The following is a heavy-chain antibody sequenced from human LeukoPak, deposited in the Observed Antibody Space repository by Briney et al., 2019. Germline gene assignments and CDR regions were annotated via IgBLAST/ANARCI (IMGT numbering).Heavy chain of an antibody. V-gene: IGHV4-4*07. CDR2: IYTSGST. Sequence: PSETLSLTCTVSGGSISSYYWSWIRQPAGRGLEWIGRIYTSGSTNYNPSLKSRVTMSVDTSKHQFSLKLSSVTAADTAVYYCARVGRYYDYIWGSYRPFDYWGQGTLVTVSS. CDR1: GGSISSYY. J-gene: IGHJ4*02. D-gene: IGHD3-16*02. CDR3: ARVGRYYDYIWGSYRPFDY.